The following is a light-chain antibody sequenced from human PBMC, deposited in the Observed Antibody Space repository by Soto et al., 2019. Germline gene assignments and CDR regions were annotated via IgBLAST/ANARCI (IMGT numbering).Light chain of an antibody. Sequence: EIVLTQPPATLPLPPGERAPPSCRASQSVSVNFAWYQQKPGQAPRLLISGASRRATGIPDRFSGSGSGTDFTLTISRLEPEDFALYYCQHYYGTSPISFGQGTRLEIK. V-gene: IGKV3-20*01. CDR1: QSVSVN. CDR2: GAS. J-gene: IGKJ5*01. CDR3: QHYYGTSPIS.